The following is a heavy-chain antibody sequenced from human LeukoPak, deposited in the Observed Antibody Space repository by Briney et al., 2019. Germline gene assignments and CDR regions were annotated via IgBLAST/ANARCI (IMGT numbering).Heavy chain of an antibody. J-gene: IGHJ4*02. CDR2: IYYSGST. Sequence: SETLSLTCTVSGGSISSYYWSWIRQPPGKGLEWIGYIYYSGSTNYNPSLKSRVTISVDTSKNQFSLKLSSVTAADTAVYYCASNYYGPGSLDYWGQGNLVTVSS. CDR1: GGSISSYY. CDR3: ASNYYGPGSLDY. D-gene: IGHD3-10*01. V-gene: IGHV4-59*08.